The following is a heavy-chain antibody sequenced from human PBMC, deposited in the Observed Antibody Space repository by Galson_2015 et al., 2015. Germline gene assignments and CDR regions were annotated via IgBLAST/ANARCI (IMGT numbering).Heavy chain of an antibody. Sequence: SLRLSCAASGFTFSSYGMHWVRQAPGKGLEWVAVISYDGSNKYYADSVKGRFTISRDNSKNTLYLQMNSLRAEDTAVYYCAKTAVAAPDAFDIWGQGTMVTVSS. V-gene: IGHV3-30*18. CDR1: GFTFSSYG. D-gene: IGHD6-19*01. CDR2: ISYDGSNK. CDR3: AKTAVAAPDAFDI. J-gene: IGHJ3*02.